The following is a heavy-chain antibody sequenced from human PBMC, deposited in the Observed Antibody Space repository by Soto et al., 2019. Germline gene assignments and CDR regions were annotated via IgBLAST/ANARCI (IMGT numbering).Heavy chain of an antibody. D-gene: IGHD1-26*01. J-gene: IGHJ6*02. CDR2: IIPIFGTA. CDR1: GGTFSSYA. V-gene: IGHV1-69*13. Sequence: VKVSCKASGGTFSSYAISWVRQAPGQGLEWMGGIIPIFGTANYAQKFQGRVTITADESTSTAYMELSSLRSEDTAVYYCARDVWELPHYYGMDVWGQGTTVTVSS. CDR3: ARDVWELPHYYGMDV.